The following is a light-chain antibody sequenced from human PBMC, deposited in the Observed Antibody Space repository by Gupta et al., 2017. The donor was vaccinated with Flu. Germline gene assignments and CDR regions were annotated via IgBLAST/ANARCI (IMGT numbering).Light chain of an antibody. Sequence: SVTISCTGTSSNVGVYNYVSWYQQYPGKAPKVMIFDVSQRPSGVPDRFSGSTSGNTASLTISGLQAEDEADYYCCSYAGSFSYVFGTGTKVTVL. J-gene: IGLJ1*01. V-gene: IGLV2-11*02. CDR1: SSNVGVYNY. CDR3: CSYAGSFSYV. CDR2: DVS.